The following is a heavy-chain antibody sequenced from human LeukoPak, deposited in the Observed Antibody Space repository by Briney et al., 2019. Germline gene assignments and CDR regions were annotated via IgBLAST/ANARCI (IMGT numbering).Heavy chain of an antibody. CDR3: AGVYCSSTSCYAGSSDIPFDY. CDR2: TNHSGST. Sequence: SETLSLTCAVYGGSFSGYYWSWIRQPPGKGLEWIGETNHSGSTNYNPSLKSRVTISVDTSKNQFSLKLSSVTAADTAVYYCAGVYCSSTSCYAGSSDIPFDYWGQGTLVTVSS. J-gene: IGHJ4*02. CDR1: GGSFSGYY. D-gene: IGHD2-2*01. V-gene: IGHV4-34*01.